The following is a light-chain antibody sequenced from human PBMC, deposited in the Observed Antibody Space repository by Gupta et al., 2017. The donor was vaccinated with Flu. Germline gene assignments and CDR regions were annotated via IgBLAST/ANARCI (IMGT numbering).Light chain of an antibody. CDR3: QAWEGDSFV. Sequence: SAGQTASIDCSGDELDKKHICWYQQKAGQPHVLVISQANERQAGFPGRFSATASARTATVTIPETQALDEADYFRQAWEGDSFVFGGGT. J-gene: IGLJ2*01. CDR1: ELDKKH. CDR2: QAN. V-gene: IGLV3-1*01.